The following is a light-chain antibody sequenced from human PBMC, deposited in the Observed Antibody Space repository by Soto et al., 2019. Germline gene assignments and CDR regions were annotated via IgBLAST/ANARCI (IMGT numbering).Light chain of an antibody. CDR1: QSVTNNY. Sequence: EIVLTQSPGTLSLSPGERATLSCRASQSVTNNYLAWYQQKPSQAPRLLIFGASSRAAGIPDRFSGSGSGTDFTLAIGRLEPEDFAVYYCQQYTDWPLTFGQGTKVEVK. V-gene: IGKV3-20*01. J-gene: IGKJ1*01. CDR2: GAS. CDR3: QQYTDWPLT.